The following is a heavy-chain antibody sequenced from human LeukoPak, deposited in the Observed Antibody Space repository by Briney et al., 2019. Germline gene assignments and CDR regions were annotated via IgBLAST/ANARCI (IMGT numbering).Heavy chain of an antibody. CDR2: IYTSLIT. J-gene: IGHJ5*02. D-gene: IGHD6-6*01. CDR3: AREEYSTSSWFDP. CDR1: GGSIRSYY. V-gene: IGHV4-4*07. Sequence: PSETLSLICAVSGGSIRSYYWSWLRQPAGKGLEWIGRIYTSLITNYSPSLKSRVTMSVDTSKNQFSLKLSSVTAADTAVYYCAREEYSTSSWFDPWGQGTLVTVSS.